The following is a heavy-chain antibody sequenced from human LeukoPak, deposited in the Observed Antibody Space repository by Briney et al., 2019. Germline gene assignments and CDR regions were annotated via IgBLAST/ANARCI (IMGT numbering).Heavy chain of an antibody. CDR2: INSDGSST. D-gene: IGHD4-11*01. Sequence: GSLRLSCAASGFTFSSYWMDWVRQAPGKGLVWVSRINSDGSSTSYADSVKGRFTISRDNAKSTLYLQMNSLRAEDTAVYYCVRDSTTAYYFDYWGQGILLTVSS. CDR1: GFTFSSYW. V-gene: IGHV3-74*01. J-gene: IGHJ4*02. CDR3: VRDSTTAYYFDY.